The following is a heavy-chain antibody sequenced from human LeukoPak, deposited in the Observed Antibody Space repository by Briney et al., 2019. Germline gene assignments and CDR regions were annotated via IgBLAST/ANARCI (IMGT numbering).Heavy chain of an antibody. CDR2: MYHNGST. D-gene: IGHD3-22*01. CDR3: ARDISGDSSGYRI. Sequence: SETLSLTCTVSGGSISSISYYWGWIRQPPGKGLEWIGSMYHNGSTYYNPSLKSRVTISVDTSKNQFSLKLSSVTAADTAVYYCARDISGDSSGYRIWGQGTMVTVSS. V-gene: IGHV4-39*07. J-gene: IGHJ3*02. CDR1: GGSISSISYY.